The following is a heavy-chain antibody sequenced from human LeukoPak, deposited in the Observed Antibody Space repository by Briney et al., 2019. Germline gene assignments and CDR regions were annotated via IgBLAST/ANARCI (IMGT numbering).Heavy chain of an antibody. Sequence: GGSLRLSCAASGFTFSSNSMSWVRQAPGKGLEWVSGISGSGGSTNYADSVKGRFTISSDNPKNTLYLQMNSLRAEDTAVYFCAKRGVVIRVILVGFHKEAYYFDSWGQGALVTVSS. D-gene: IGHD3-22*01. V-gene: IGHV3-23*01. CDR2: ISGSGGST. J-gene: IGHJ4*02. CDR3: AKRGVVIRVILVGFHKEAYYFDS. CDR1: GFTFSSNS.